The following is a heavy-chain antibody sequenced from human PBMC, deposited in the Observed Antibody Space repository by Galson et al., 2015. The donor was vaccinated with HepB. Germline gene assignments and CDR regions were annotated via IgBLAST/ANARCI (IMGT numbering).Heavy chain of an antibody. J-gene: IGHJ4*02. CDR2: IRSKANSYAT. D-gene: IGHD5-18*01. CDR3: TILDGYRVDY. CDR1: GFTFSGSA. V-gene: IGHV3-73*01. Sequence: SLRLSCAASGFTFSGSAMHWVRQASGKGLEWVGRIRSKANSYATAYAASVKGRFTISRDDSKNTAYLQMNSLKTEDTAVYYCTILDGYRVDYWGQGTLVTVSS.